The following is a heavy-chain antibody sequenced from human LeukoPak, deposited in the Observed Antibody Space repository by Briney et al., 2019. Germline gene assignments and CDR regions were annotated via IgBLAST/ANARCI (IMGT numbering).Heavy chain of an antibody. V-gene: IGHV4-59*01. CDR1: GGSINTYY. J-gene: IGHJ5*02. D-gene: IGHD5-18*01. CDR2: IYYSGST. CDR3: ARVRGYSFDP. Sequence: PSETLSLTCTVSGGSINTYYWSWIRQPPGKGLEWIGYIYYSGSTNYNPSLKSRVTISIDTSKIQFSLKLTSVTAADTAVYYCARVRGYSFDPWGQGTLVTVSS.